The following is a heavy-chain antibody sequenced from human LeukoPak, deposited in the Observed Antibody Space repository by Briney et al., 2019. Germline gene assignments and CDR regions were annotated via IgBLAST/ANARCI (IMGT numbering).Heavy chain of an antibody. CDR2: ISGSGGST. V-gene: IGHV3-23*01. CDR3: AHVAAAGTFFDY. Sequence: GGSLRLSCAASGFTFSDYVMSWVRQAPGKGLEWVSAISGSGGSTYYADSVKGRFTISRDNSKNTLYLQMNSLRAEDTAVYYCAHVAAAGTFFDYWGQGTLVTVSS. J-gene: IGHJ4*02. D-gene: IGHD6-13*01. CDR1: GFTFSDYV.